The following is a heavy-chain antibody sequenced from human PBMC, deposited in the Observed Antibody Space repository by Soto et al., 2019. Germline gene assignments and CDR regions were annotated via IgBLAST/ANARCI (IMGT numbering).Heavy chain of an antibody. V-gene: IGHV1-24*01. CDR1: GYTLTELS. Sequence: ASVKVSCKVSGYTLTELSMHWVRQAPGKGLEWMGGFDPEDGETIYAQKFQGRVTMTEDTSTDTAYMELSSLRSEDTAVYYCATIRGTTGAFVYWGQGILVTVSS. J-gene: IGHJ4*02. D-gene: IGHD3-10*01. CDR3: ATIRGTTGAFVY. CDR2: FDPEDGET.